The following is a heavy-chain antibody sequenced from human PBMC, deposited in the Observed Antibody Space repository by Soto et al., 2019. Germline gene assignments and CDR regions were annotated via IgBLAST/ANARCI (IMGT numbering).Heavy chain of an antibody. CDR3: DSEGDSSGYPVYFDS. D-gene: IGHD3-22*01. V-gene: IGHV3-33*01. CDR2: ILFDGSKR. CDR1: GFSFSKFA. Sequence: GGSLRLSCAASGFSFSKFAMHWVRQAPGKGLECVAVILFDGSKRDYADSVKGRFTDSRDSSENTLSLQRNNLRAVDTGAYHCDSEGDSSGYPVYFDSWGQGTAVTVSS. J-gene: IGHJ4*02.